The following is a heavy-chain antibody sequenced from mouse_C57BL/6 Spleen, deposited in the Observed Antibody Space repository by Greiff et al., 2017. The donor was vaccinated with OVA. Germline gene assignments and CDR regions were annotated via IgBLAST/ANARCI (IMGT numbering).Heavy chain of an antibody. V-gene: IGHV8-8*01. D-gene: IGHD2-2*01. CDR3: ARPHWVTTAGYAMDY. Sequence: QVTLKVSGPGILQPSQTLSLTCSFSGFSLSTFGMGVGWIRQPSGKGLEWLAHIWWDDDKYYNPALKSRLTISKDTSKTQVCLKSANVYTADTATYYCARPHWVTTAGYAMDYWGQGTSVTVSS. J-gene: IGHJ4*01. CDR1: GFSLSTFGMG. CDR2: IWWDDDK.